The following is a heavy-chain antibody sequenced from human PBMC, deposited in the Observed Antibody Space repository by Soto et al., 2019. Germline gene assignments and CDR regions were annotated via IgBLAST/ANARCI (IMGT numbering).Heavy chain of an antibody. CDR3: AKDVWELPHRFDY. CDR1: GVTFSSYS. CDR2: ISGSGGST. J-gene: IGHJ4*02. Sequence: GGSLRLSCAASGVTFSSYSMSWVRQAPGKGLEWVSAISGSGGSTYYADSVKGRFTISRDNSKNTLYLQMNSLRAEDTAVYYCAKDVWELPHRFDYWGQGTLVTV. D-gene: IGHD1-26*01. V-gene: IGHV3-23*01.